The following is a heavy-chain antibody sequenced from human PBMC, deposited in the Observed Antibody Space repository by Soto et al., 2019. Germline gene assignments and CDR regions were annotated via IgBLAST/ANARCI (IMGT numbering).Heavy chain of an antibody. J-gene: IGHJ3*02. CDR3: VRYCSGGSCHDAFDI. CDR1: GFTFSGSA. D-gene: IGHD2-15*01. Sequence: GGSLRLSCAASGFTFSGSAMHWVRQASGKGLEWVGRIRSKANSDAIAYAASVKGRFTISRDDSKNTAYLQMNSLKTEDTAVYYCVRYCSGGSCHDAFDIWGQGTMVTVSS. CDR2: IRSKANSDAI. V-gene: IGHV3-73*01.